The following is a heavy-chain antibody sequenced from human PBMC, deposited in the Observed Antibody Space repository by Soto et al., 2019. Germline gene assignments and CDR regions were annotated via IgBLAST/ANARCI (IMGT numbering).Heavy chain of an antibody. CDR3: ARANGYSSSYYYGKDV. CDR1: GGSISSGDYY. J-gene: IGHJ6*02. V-gene: IGHV4-30-4*01. D-gene: IGHD6-6*01. Sequence: SETLSLTCTVSGGSISSGDYYWSWIRQPPGKGLEWIGYIYYSGSTYYNPSLKSRVTISVDTSKNQFSLELSSVAAAATAVYYCARANGYSSSYYYGKDVWGQGTTVTVSS. CDR2: IYYSGST.